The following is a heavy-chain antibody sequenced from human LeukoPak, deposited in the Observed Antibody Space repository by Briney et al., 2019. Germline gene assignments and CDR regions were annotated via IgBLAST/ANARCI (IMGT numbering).Heavy chain of an antibody. CDR2: ISYDGSNK. J-gene: IGHJ4*02. CDR1: GFTFSSYA. Sequence: GGSLRLSCAASGFTFSSYAMHWVRQAPGKGLEWVAVISYDGSNKYYADSVKGRFTISRDNSKNTLYLQMNSLRAEDTAVYYCARDSSSSDYFDYWGQGTLVTVSS. D-gene: IGHD6-6*01. V-gene: IGHV3-30*04. CDR3: ARDSSSSDYFDY.